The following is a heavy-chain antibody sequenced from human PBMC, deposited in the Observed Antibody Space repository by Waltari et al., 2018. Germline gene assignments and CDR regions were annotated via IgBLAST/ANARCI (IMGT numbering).Heavy chain of an antibody. CDR1: GLTFNDYY. V-gene: IGHV3-11*04. J-gene: IGHJ4*02. CDR2: MSGSCNTI. D-gene: IGHD3-22*01. Sequence: QVQLVESGGGLVKPGGSLRLSCTASGLTFNDYYMNWIRQAPGKGLEWISYMSGSCNTIYHADSVKGRFTISRDNAKNSLFLQMNSLRAEDTGVYYCASNYYDSSGYMDHWGQGTLVTVSS. CDR3: ASNYYDSSGYMDH.